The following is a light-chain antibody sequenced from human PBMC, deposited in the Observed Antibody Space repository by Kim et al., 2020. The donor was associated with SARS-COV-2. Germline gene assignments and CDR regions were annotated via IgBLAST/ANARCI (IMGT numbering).Light chain of an antibody. CDR3: QVWDSSSDHPV. J-gene: IGLJ3*02. CDR1: NMGSKS. CDR2: YDG. Sequence: APVKTARIPCGGNNMGSKSVHWYQQRTGQAHVLVIYYDGDRPSGIPERFSGSNSGNTATLNISRVEAGDEADYYCQVWDSSSDHPVFGGGTQLTVL. V-gene: IGLV3-21*04.